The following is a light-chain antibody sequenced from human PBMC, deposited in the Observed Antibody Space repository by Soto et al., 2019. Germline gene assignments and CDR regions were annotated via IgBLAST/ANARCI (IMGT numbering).Light chain of an antibody. V-gene: IGKV1-5*03. CDR2: KVS. CDR3: QQYDTCPYI. CDR1: QSLRGY. Sequence: DVQMTQSPSTMSASIGDRVTISCRASQSLRGYLAWYQQKPGKAPNLLIYKVSNLDNGFPSIFSGGGSGTEFTLTISSLQPDDFATYYCQQYDTCPYILGEGTKVVI. J-gene: IGKJ2*01.